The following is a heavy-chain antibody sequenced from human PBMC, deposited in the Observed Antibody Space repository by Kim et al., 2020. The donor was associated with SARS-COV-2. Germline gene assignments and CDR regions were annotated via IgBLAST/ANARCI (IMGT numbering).Heavy chain of an antibody. CDR1: GGSISSYY. CDR3: AGLSPWGSRGAFDI. CDR2: IYYSGST. Sequence: SQTLSLTCTVSGGSISSYYWSWIRQPPGKGLEWIGYIYYSGSTNYNPSLKSRVTISVDTSKNQFSLKLSSVTAADTAVYYCAGLSPWGSRGAFDIWGQGTMVTVSS. J-gene: IGHJ3*02. D-gene: IGHD7-27*01. V-gene: IGHV4-59*08.